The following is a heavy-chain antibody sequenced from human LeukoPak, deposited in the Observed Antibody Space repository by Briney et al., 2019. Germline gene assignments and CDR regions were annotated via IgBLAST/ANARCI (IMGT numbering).Heavy chain of an antibody. CDR3: ARDLGGNYLSLYD. D-gene: IGHD4-23*01. CDR2: IWYDGSNK. CDR1: GFTFSSYG. J-gene: IGHJ4*02. Sequence: GRSLRLSCAASGFTFSSYGIHWVRQAPGKGLEWVAVIWYDGSNKYYADSVKGRFTISRDNSKNTPYLQMNSLRAEDTAVYYCARDLGGNYLSLYDWGQGTLVTVSS. V-gene: IGHV3-33*01.